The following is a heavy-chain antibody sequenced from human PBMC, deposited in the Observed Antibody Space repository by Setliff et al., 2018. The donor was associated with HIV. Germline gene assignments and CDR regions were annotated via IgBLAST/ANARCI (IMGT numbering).Heavy chain of an antibody. Sequence: ASVKVSCKASGYTFSNYGISWMRQAPGQGLEWLGWISAYNGNTNYAQIVQDRVTLTTDTFTNTAYMELRSLRSNDTAVYYCARERTAYYYDSSGYLDAFDIWGQGTMVTVSS. CDR3: ARERTAYYYDSSGYLDAFDI. D-gene: IGHD3-22*01. V-gene: IGHV1-18*01. CDR2: ISAYNGNT. CDR1: GYTFSNYG. J-gene: IGHJ3*02.